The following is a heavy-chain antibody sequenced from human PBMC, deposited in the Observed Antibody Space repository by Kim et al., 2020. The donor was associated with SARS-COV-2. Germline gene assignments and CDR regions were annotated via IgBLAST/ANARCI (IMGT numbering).Heavy chain of an antibody. V-gene: IGHV4-39*01. D-gene: IGHD3-22*01. CDR3: ARHKNSGYLFDY. CDR1: GGSISSSSYY. CDR2: IYYSGST. J-gene: IGHJ4*02. Sequence: SETLSLTCTVSGGSISSSSYYWGWIRQPPGKGLEWIGSIYYSGSTYYNPSLKSRVTISVDTSKNQFSLKLSSVTAADTAVYYCARHKNSGYLFDYWGQGTLVTVSS.